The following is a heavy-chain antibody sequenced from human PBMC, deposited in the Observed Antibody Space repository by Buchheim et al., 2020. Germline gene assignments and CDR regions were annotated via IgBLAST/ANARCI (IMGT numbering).Heavy chain of an antibody. CDR1: GFTFSSYG. D-gene: IGHD4-17*01. V-gene: IGHV3-30*18. J-gene: IGHJ6*02. CDR3: AKDEGVGDYVGYYYYYGMDV. Sequence: QVQLVESGGGVVQPGRSLRLSCAASGFTFSSYGMHWVRQAPGKGLEWVAVISYDGSNKYYADSVKGRFPISRANSKNTLYLQMNSLRAEDTAVYYCAKDEGVGDYVGYYYYYGMDVWGQGTT. CDR2: ISYDGSNK.